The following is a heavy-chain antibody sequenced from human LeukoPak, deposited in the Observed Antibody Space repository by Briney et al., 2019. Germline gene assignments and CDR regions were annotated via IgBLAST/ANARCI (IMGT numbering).Heavy chain of an antibody. J-gene: IGHJ4*02. V-gene: IGHV3-7*03. CDR1: GFTFSSYW. CDR2: IKQDGSEK. D-gene: IGHD5-18*01. CDR3: ARVDTAMVQGLDY. Sequence: GGSLRLSCAASGFTFSSYWMSWVRQAPGKGLEWVANIKQDGSEKYYVVSVKGRFTISRDNAKNSLYLQMNSLRAEDTAVYYCARVDTAMVQGLDYWGQGTLVTVSS.